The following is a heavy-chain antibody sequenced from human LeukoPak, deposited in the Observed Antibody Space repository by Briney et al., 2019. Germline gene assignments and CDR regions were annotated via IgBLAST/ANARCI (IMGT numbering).Heavy chain of an antibody. CDR1: GGSTSSYY. CDR2: IYTSGNT. J-gene: IGHJ4*02. V-gene: IGHV4-4*07. D-gene: IGHD6-19*01. Sequence: PSETLSLTCTLSGGSTSSYYWSWIRQPAGKGLKWIGRIYTSGNTHYNPSLKSRVTMSLDTSKNQFSLKLDSVTAADTAVYYCARDGGLAVADYWGQGTLVTVSP. CDR3: ARDGGLAVADY.